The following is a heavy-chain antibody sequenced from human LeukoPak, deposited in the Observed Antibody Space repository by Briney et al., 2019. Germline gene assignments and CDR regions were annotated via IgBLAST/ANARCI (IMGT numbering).Heavy chain of an antibody. CDR2: MNPNSGNT. Sequence: ASVKVSCKASGGTFSSYAISWVRQAPGQGLEWMGWMNPNSGNTGYAQKFQGRVTMTRNTSISTAYMELSSLRSEDTAVYYCARVTRGGDRFDPWGQGTLVTVSS. D-gene: IGHD3-16*01. J-gene: IGHJ5*02. CDR1: GGTFSSYA. V-gene: IGHV1-8*02. CDR3: ARVTRGGDRFDP.